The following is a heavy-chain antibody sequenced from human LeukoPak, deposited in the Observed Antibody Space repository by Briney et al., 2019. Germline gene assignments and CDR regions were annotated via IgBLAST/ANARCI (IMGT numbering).Heavy chain of an antibody. CDR3: AKDREQSFDY. J-gene: IGHJ4*02. D-gene: IGHD6-13*01. Sequence: QPGRSLRLSCAASGFTFSSYGTHWVRQAPGKGLEWVAVISYDGSNKYYADSVKGRFTISRDNSKNTLYLQMNSLRAEDTAVYYCAKDREQSFDYWGQGTLVTVPS. CDR1: GFTFSSYG. CDR2: ISYDGSNK. V-gene: IGHV3-30*18.